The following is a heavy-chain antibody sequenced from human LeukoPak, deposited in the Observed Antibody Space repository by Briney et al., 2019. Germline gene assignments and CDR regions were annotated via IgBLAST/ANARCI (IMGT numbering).Heavy chain of an antibody. J-gene: IGHJ3*02. D-gene: IGHD2-2*01. CDR3: ARDRSSTSPDAFDI. CDR1: GFTFSSYG. CDR2: IWYDGSNK. V-gene: IGHV3-33*01. Sequence: GGFLRLSCAASGFTFSSYGMHWVRQAPGKGLEWVAVIWYDGSNKYYADSVKGRFTISRDNSKNTLYLQMNSLRAEDTAVYYCARDRSSTSPDAFDIWGQGTLVTVSS.